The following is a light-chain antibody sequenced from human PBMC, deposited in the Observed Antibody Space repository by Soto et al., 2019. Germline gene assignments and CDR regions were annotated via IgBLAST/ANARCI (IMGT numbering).Light chain of an antibody. V-gene: IGLV2-11*01. CDR2: EVT. J-gene: IGLJ1*01. Sequence: QSALTQPRSVSGSPGQSVTISCTGTSSDVGGYNYVSWYQQHPGKAPKLMIYEVTKRPSGVSTRFSGSKSGNTASLTISGLQAVDEADYYCCSFADFTYVFGTGTKVTVL. CDR3: CSFADFTYV. CDR1: SSDVGGYNY.